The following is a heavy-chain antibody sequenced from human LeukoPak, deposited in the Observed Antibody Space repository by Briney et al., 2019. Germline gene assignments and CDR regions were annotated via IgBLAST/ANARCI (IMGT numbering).Heavy chain of an antibody. J-gene: IGHJ5*02. Sequence: SETLSLTCTVSGGSISSSSYYWGWIRQPPGKGLEWIGSIYYGGSTYFNSSLKSRVTISVDISKNQFSLKLSSVTAADTAVYYCARNKEYSSSGNWFDPWGQGTLVTVSS. D-gene: IGHD6-13*01. V-gene: IGHV4-39*07. CDR2: IYYGGST. CDR1: GGSISSSSYY. CDR3: ARNKEYSSSGNWFDP.